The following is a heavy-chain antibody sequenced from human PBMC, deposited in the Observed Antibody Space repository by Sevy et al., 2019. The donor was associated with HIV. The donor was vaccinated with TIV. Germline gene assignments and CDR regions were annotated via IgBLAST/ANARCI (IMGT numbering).Heavy chain of an antibody. V-gene: IGHV3-30*04. CDR3: AGERTYYYDSSGSDYGYYGMDV. CDR1: GFTFSTYA. Sequence: GGSLRLSCAASGFTFSTYAMHWVRQAPGKWLEWVAVISYDGSIKYSADSVKGRFTISRDNSKNTLYLQMNSLRPEDTAVYYCAGERTYYYDSSGSDYGYYGMDVWGQGATVTVSS. CDR2: ISYDGSIK. D-gene: IGHD3-22*01. J-gene: IGHJ6*02.